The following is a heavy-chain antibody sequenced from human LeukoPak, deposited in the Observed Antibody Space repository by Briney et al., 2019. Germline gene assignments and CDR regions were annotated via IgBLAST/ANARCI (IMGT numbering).Heavy chain of an antibody. CDR3: ARGGAGGYCSSTRCYVFDP. Sequence: SVKVSCKASGGTFSSYAISWVRQAPGQGLEWMGRITPIFGTANYAQKFQGRVTITADKSTNTAYMELSSLRSEDTAVYYCARGGAGGYCSSTRCYVFDPWGQGTLVTVSS. CDR2: ITPIFGTA. J-gene: IGHJ5*02. D-gene: IGHD2-2*01. V-gene: IGHV1-69*06. CDR1: GGTFSSYA.